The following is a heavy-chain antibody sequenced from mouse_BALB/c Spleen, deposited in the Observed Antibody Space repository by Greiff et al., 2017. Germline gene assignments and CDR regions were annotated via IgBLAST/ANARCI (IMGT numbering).Heavy chain of an antibody. D-gene: IGHD2-2*01. CDR1: GYSITSGYY. J-gene: IGHJ2*01. V-gene: IGHV3-6*02. Sequence: EVHLVESGPGLVKPSQSLSLTCSVTGYSITSGYYWNWIRQFPGNKLEWMGYISYDGSNNYNPSLKNRISITRDTSKNQFFLKLNSVTTEDTATYYCAREGDGYDGYYFDYWGQGTTLTVSS. CDR2: ISYDGSN. CDR3: AREGDGYDGYYFDY.